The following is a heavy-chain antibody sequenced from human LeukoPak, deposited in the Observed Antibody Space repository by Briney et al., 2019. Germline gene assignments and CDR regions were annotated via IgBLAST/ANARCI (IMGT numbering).Heavy chain of an antibody. Sequence: PSETLSLTCTVSGGSISSYYWSWIRQPPGKGLEWIGYIYYSGSTNYNPSLKSRVTISVDTSKNQFSLKLSSVTAADTAVYYCASNDILTGYDAFDIWGQGTMVTVSS. J-gene: IGHJ3*02. CDR3: ASNDILTGYDAFDI. CDR2: IYYSGST. CDR1: GGSISSYY. D-gene: IGHD3-9*01. V-gene: IGHV4-59*08.